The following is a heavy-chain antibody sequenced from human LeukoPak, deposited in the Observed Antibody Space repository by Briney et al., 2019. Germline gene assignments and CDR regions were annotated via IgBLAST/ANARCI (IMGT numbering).Heavy chain of an antibody. V-gene: IGHV3-23*01. D-gene: IGHD6-19*01. Sequence: GGSLGLSCAASGFTFSGYAMSWVRQAPGKGLEWVSAVVGGGGTTFYADSVKGRFTISRDNSKNTVYLQMNSLRGEDTAVYYCAKARLSTGWAYNDFWGQGTQVTVSS. J-gene: IGHJ4*02. CDR1: GFTFSGYA. CDR2: VVGGGGTT. CDR3: AKARLSTGWAYNDF.